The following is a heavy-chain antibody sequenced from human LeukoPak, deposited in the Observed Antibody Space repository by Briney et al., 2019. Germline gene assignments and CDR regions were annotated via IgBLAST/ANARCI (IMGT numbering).Heavy chain of an antibody. CDR1: GYPFSDHY. CDR2: TRNKANNYAT. D-gene: IGHD3-22*01. Sequence: GGSLRLSCAVSGYPFSDHYIDWVRQAPGKGLEWVGQTRNKANNYATEYAASIKGRFIISRDDSRNSVYLQMNSLKTEDTAVYYCATDALGYYDRPFDYWGQGTLVTVSS. J-gene: IGHJ4*02. V-gene: IGHV3-72*01. CDR3: ATDALGYYDRPFDY.